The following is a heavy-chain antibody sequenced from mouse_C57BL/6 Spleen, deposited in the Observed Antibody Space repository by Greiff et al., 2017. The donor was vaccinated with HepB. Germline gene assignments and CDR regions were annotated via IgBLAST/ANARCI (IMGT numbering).Heavy chain of an antibody. Sequence: EVKVEESGTVLARPGASVKMSCKTSGYTFTSYWMHWVKQRPGQGLEWIGAIYPGNSDTSYNQKFKGKAKLTAVTSASTAYMERSSLTNEDSAVYYCTRNYYGSSYAMDYWGQGTSVTVSS. J-gene: IGHJ4*01. V-gene: IGHV1-5*01. CDR1: GYTFTSYW. CDR3: TRNYYGSSYAMDY. D-gene: IGHD1-1*01. CDR2: IYPGNSDT.